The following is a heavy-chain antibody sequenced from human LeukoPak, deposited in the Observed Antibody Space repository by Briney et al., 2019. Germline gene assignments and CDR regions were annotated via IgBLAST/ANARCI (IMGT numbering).Heavy chain of an antibody. CDR3: AKEMGRGYLGGVFDI. CDR1: GCNFDDYA. V-gene: IGHV3-43*02. D-gene: IGHD3-10*01. J-gene: IGHJ3*02. CDR2: ISVDGDRT. Sequence: GGSLRLSCAAPGCNFDDYAMHWVRQAPGKGLEWVSLISVDGDRTYYADSVKGRFTISRDNSKNSLYLQMNSLRAEDNGLYYCAKEMGRGYLGGVFDIWGQGTMVTVSS.